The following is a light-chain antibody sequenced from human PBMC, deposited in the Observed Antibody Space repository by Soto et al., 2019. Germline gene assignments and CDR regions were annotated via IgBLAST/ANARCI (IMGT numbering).Light chain of an antibody. CDR3: QQNYIRRLT. J-gene: IGKJ4*01. Sequence: DIPMTQAPSSLSTSVGDRVTLTCRARQTVYRILNWYQNKPGKAPKLLLHGTSTLQRGVPSNFSSSGSATDFTLTITSLQPEDFATEYCQQNYIRRLTFCGGTKV. CDR2: GTS. CDR1: QTVYRI. V-gene: IGKV1-39*01.